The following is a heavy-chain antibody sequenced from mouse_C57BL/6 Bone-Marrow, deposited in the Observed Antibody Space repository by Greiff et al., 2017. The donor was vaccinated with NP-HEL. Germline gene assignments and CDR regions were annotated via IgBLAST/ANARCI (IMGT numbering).Heavy chain of an antibody. V-gene: IGHV1-54*01. CDR1: GYAFTNYL. J-gene: IGHJ3*01. CDR3: ARESIYYGLAWFAY. Sequence: VQLVESGAELVRPGTSVKVSCKASGYAFTNYLIEWVKQRPGQGLEWIGVINPGSGGTNYNEKFKGKATLTADKSSSTAYMQLSSLTSEDSAVYFCARESIYYGLAWFAYWGQGTLVTVSA. CDR2: INPGSGGT. D-gene: IGHD2-1*01.